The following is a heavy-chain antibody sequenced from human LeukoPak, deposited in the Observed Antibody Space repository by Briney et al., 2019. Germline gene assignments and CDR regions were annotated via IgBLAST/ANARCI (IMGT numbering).Heavy chain of an antibody. Sequence: GGSLRLSCAASGFILSSSSLNWVRQAPGKGLEWVSYISSSGSTIYYADSAKGRFTISRDNAKNSLYLQMNSLRAEDTAVYYCAELGITMIGGVWGKGTTVTISS. CDR2: ISSSGSTI. V-gene: IGHV3-48*04. J-gene: IGHJ6*04. CDR1: GFILSSSS. CDR3: AELGITMIGGV. D-gene: IGHD3-10*02.